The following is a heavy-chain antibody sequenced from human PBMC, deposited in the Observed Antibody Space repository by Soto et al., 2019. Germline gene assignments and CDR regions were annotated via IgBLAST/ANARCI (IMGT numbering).Heavy chain of an antibody. CDR2: IGTDGDT. V-gene: IGHV3-13*04. Sequence: EVQLVESGGGLVQPGGSLRLSCVASGFTFSNYDMHWVRQVTGKGLEWVSAIGTDGDTHYAGSVKGRFTVSRENAKDSLHHQMNSLGAGDTAVYYCAREGFTGVRGNYYYYGMDVWGQGTTVTVSS. J-gene: IGHJ6*02. D-gene: IGHD3-10*01. CDR3: AREGFTGVRGNYYYYGMDV. CDR1: GFTFSNYD.